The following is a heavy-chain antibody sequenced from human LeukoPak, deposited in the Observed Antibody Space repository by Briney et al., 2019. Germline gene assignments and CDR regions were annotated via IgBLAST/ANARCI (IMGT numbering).Heavy chain of an antibody. Sequence: SSETLCLTCAVSGGSISSGGYSWSWIRQPPGKGLEWIGYIYHSGSTYYNPSLKSRVTISVDRSKNQFSLKLSSVTAADTAVYYCARVQNINAFDIWGQGTMVTVSS. V-gene: IGHV4-30-2*01. D-gene: IGHD1/OR15-1a*01. J-gene: IGHJ3*02. CDR3: ARVQNINAFDI. CDR1: GGSISSGGYS. CDR2: IYHSGST.